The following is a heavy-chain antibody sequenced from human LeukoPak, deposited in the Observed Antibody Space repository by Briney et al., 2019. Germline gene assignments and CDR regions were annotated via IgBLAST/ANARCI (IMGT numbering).Heavy chain of an antibody. CDR1: GITLSNYA. CDR2: ISGSGGST. V-gene: IGHV3-23*01. J-gene: IGHJ4*02. Sequence: GGSLRLSCAVSGITLSNYAMSWVRQAPGKGLEWVAGISGSGGSTNYADSVKGRFTISRDNPKNTLYLQMNSLRAEDTAVYFCAKRGVVIRVILVGFHKEAYYFDSWGQGALVTVSS. CDR3: AKRGVVIRVILVGFHKEAYYFDS. D-gene: IGHD3-22*01.